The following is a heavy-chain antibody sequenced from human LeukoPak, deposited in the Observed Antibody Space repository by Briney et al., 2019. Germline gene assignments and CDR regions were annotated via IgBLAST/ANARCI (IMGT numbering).Heavy chain of an antibody. V-gene: IGHV3-48*01. CDR1: GFTFSSYN. CDR2: ISTSSSTI. CDR3: ARGSTYYDSSGQVPFDY. D-gene: IGHD3-22*01. J-gene: IGHJ4*02. Sequence: PGGSLRLSCAASGFTFSSYNMNWVRQAPGKGLEWVSYISTSSSTISYVDSVKGRFTISRDNAKNSVYLQLNSLRAEDTAVYYCARGSTYYDSSGQVPFDYWGQGTLVTVSS.